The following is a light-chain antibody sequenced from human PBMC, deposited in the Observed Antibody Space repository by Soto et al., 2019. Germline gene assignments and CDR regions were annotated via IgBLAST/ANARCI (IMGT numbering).Light chain of an antibody. CDR2: EVS. J-gene: IGLJ1*01. V-gene: IGLV2-14*01. Sequence: QSALTQPASVSGSPGQSITISCTGTSSDVGGYNYVSWYQQHPGKAPQLMIYEVSNRPLGVSDRFSGSKSGNTASLTISGLQAEDDADYYCSSYTSSSTYVFGTGTKLTVL. CDR1: SSDVGGYNY. CDR3: SSYTSSSTYV.